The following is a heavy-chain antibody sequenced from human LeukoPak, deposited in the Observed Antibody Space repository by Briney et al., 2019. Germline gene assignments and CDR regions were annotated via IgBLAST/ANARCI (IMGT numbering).Heavy chain of an antibody. CDR1: GFTFSSYA. V-gene: IGHV3-23*01. D-gene: IGHD3-22*01. CDR2: ISGSGGGT. CDR3: AKAGGYYDSSGYGPGNAFDI. Sequence: PGGSLRLSCAASGFTFSSYAMSWVRQAPGKGLEWVSAISGSGGGTYYADSVKGRFTISRDNSKNTLYLQMNSLRAEDTAVYYCAKAGGYYDSSGYGPGNAFDIWGQGTMVTVSS. J-gene: IGHJ3*02.